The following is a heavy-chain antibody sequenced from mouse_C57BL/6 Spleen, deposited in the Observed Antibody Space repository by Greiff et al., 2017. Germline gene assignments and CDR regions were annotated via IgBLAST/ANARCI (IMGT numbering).Heavy chain of an antibody. J-gene: IGHJ2*01. Sequence: EVQRVESGGGLVKPGGSLKLSCAASGFTFSDYGMHWVRQAPEKGLEWVAYISSGSSTIYYADTVKGRFTISRDNAKNTLFLQMTSLRSEDTAMYYCAKEGWLLPFYYFDYWGQGTTLTVSS. V-gene: IGHV5-17*01. CDR3: AKEGWLLPFYYFDY. CDR1: GFTFSDYG. CDR2: ISSGSSTI. D-gene: IGHD2-3*01.